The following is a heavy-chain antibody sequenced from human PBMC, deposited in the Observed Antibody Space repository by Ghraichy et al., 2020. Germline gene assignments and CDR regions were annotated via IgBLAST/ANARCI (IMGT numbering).Heavy chain of an antibody. J-gene: IGHJ2*01. Sequence: SETLSLTCAVSGGSISSGGYSWSWIRQPPGKGLEWIGYIYYSGSTYYNPSLKSRVTISVDTFKNQFSLKLSSVTAADTAVYYCARRRYGSGSYYNWYFDLWGRGTLVTVSS. CDR2: IYYSGST. CDR1: GGSISSGGYS. D-gene: IGHD3-10*01. V-gene: IGHV4-30-4*07. CDR3: ARRRYGSGSYYNWYFDL.